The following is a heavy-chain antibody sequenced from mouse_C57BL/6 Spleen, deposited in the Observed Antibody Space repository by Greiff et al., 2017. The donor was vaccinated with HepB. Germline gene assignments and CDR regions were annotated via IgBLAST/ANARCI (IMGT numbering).Heavy chain of an antibody. V-gene: IGHV1-26*01. J-gene: IGHJ4*01. CDR1: GYTFTDYY. CDR2: INPNNGGT. CDR3: ARGDYGSSPMDY. Sequence: EVQLQQSGPELVKPGASVKISCKASGYTFTDYYMNWVKQSHGKSLEWIGDINPNNGGTSYNQKFKGKATLTVDKSSSTAYMELRSLTSEDSAVYYCARGDYGSSPMDYWGQGTSVTVSS. D-gene: IGHD1-1*01.